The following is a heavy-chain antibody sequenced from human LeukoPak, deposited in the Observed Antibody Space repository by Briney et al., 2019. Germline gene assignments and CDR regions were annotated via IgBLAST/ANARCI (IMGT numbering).Heavy chain of an antibody. Sequence: SETLSLTCTVSGGSISSSSYYWGWIRQPPGKGLEWIGSIYYSGSTYYNPSLKSRVTISVDTSKNQFSLKLSSVTAADTAVYYCASFGSGYPIQDAFDIWGQGTVVTVSS. J-gene: IGHJ3*02. V-gene: IGHV4-39*01. CDR2: IYYSGST. CDR1: GGSISSSSYY. CDR3: ASFGSGYPIQDAFDI. D-gene: IGHD3-22*01.